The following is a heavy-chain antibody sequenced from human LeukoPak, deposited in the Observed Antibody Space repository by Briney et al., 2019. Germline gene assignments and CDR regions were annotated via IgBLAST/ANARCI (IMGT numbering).Heavy chain of an antibody. CDR3: AREGGSSNAFDI. CDR1: GGTFSSYA. CDR2: IIPIFGTA. V-gene: IGHV1-69*13. J-gene: IGHJ3*02. Sequence: SVKVSCTASGGTFSSYAISWVRQAPGQGLEWMGGIIPIFGTANYAQKFQGRVTITADESTSTAYVELNSLTSEDTAVYYCAREGGSSNAFDIWGQGTMVTVSS. D-gene: IGHD6-6*01.